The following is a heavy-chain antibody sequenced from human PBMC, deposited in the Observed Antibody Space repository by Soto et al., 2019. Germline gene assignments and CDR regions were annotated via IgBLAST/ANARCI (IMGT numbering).Heavy chain of an antibody. CDR1: GFTFSSYS. CDR3: ARGTNYYDSSGYPSPIDY. V-gene: IGHV3-21*01. CDR2: ISSSSSYI. Sequence: EVQLVESGGGLVKPGGSLRLSCAASGFTFSSYSMNWVRQAPGKGLEWVSSISSSSSYIYYADSVKGRFTISRDNAKNSLYLQMNSLRAEDTAVYYCARGTNYYDSSGYPSPIDYWGQGTLVTVSS. D-gene: IGHD3-22*01. J-gene: IGHJ4*02.